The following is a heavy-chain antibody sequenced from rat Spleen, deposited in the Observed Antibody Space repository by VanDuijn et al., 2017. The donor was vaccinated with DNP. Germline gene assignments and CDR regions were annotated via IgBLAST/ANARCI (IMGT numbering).Heavy chain of an antibody. CDR3: VTHPSWFGY. Sequence: EVQLQESGPGLVKPSQSLSLTCSVTGYSITNNYWGWIRKFPGNKMEWIGHISYSGSATYNPSLKSRISITRDTSKNQFFLQLSSVTTEDTATYYCVTHPSWFGYWGPGTLVTVSS. CDR1: GYSITNNY. J-gene: IGHJ3*01. D-gene: IGHD3-8*01. V-gene: IGHV3-1*01. CDR2: ISYSGSA.